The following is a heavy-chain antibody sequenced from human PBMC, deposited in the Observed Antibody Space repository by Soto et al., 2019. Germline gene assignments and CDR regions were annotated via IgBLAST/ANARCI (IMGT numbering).Heavy chain of an antibody. CDR2: IKSKTDGGTT. J-gene: IGHJ4*02. CDR3: TTDPPNDSSGQDY. V-gene: IGHV3-15*07. D-gene: IGHD3-22*01. CDR1: GFTFSNAW. Sequence: EVQLVESGGGLVKPGGSLRLSCAASGFTFSNAWMNWVRQAPGKGLEWVGRIKSKTDGGTTDYAAPVKGRFTISRDDSKNTLYPQMNSLKTEDTAVYYCTTDPPNDSSGQDYWGQGTLVTVSS.